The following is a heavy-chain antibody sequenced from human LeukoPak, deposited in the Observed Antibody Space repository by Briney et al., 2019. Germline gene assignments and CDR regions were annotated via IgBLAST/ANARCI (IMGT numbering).Heavy chain of an antibody. V-gene: IGHV3-30*04. J-gene: IGHJ6*04. CDR3: ARDVRYCSSTSCYAGSYYYGMDV. D-gene: IGHD2-2*01. CDR2: ISYDGSNK. Sequence: GGSLRLACAASGFTFSSYAMHWVRQAPGKGLEWVAVISYDGSNKYYADSVKGRFTISRDNSKNTLYLQMNSLRAEDMAVYYCARDVRYCSSTSCYAGSYYYGMDVWGKGTTVTVSS. CDR1: GFTFSSYA.